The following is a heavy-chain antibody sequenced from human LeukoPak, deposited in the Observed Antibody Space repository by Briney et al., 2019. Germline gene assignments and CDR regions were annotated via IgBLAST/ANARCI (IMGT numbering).Heavy chain of an antibody. J-gene: IGHJ4*02. CDR3: ATGWSHHDY. CDR2: IKEDGSEK. CDR1: GFTFSTYW. V-gene: IGHV3-7*04. Sequence: GGSLRLSCAASGFTFSTYWMSWVRQAPGKGLEWVANIKEDGSEKYSVDSVRGRFTISRDNTKNSLFLEINSLRAEDTAVYYCATGWSHHDYWGQGTLVTVSS. D-gene: IGHD3-3*01.